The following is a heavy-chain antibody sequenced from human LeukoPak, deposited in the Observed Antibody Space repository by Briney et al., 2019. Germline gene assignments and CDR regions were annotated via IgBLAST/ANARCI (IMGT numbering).Heavy chain of an antibody. CDR3: ARGRSYYDSSGYYVY. CDR2: INHSGST. CDR1: GGSSSGYY. V-gene: IGHV4-34*01. J-gene: IGHJ4*02. Sequence: SETLSLTCAVYGGSSSGYYWSWIRQPPGKGLEWIGEINHSGSTNYNPSLKSRVTISVDTSKNQFSLKLSSVTAADTAVYYCARGRSYYDSSGYYVYWGQGALVTVSS. D-gene: IGHD3-22*01.